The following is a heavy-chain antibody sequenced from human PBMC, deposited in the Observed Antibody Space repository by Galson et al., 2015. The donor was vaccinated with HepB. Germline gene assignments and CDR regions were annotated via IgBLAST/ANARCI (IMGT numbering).Heavy chain of an antibody. Sequence: SLRLSCAASGFTFSGYAMHWVRQAPGKGLEWVAVKSNDGSNRYYADSVKGRFTISRDNSKNTLYMQTNSLRAEDTAVYYCASHIYWGQGTLVTVSS. V-gene: IGHV3-30*04. CDR1: GFTFSGYA. CDR3: ASHIY. J-gene: IGHJ4*02. CDR2: KSNDGSNR.